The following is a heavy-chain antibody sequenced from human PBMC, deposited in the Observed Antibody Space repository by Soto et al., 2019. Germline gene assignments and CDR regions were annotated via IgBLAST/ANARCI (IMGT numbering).Heavy chain of an antibody. CDR2: IIPSLGTP. Sequence: QVHLVQSGAEVKKPGSSVKVSCKASGGTFSSDAINWVRQAPGQGLEWMGVIIPSLGTPNYAQKFQGRVTITADETSNAAYMELSSLTSEDTDLYYCAGDSSGYCGINYWGQGTLVTVSS. V-gene: IGHV1-69*01. CDR3: AGDSSGYCGINY. D-gene: IGHD3-22*01. CDR1: GGTFSSDA. J-gene: IGHJ4*02.